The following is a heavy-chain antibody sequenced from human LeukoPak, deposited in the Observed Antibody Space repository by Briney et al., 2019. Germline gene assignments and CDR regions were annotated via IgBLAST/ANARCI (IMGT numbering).Heavy chain of an antibody. Sequence: PSETLSLTCAVYGGSFSGYYWSWIRQPPVKGLEWIGEINHSGSTNYNPSLKSRVTISVDTSKNQFSLKLSSVTAADTAVYYCAGTYYYGSGSYEWGQGTLVTVSS. CDR2: INHSGST. CDR3: AGTYYYGSGSYE. D-gene: IGHD3-10*01. V-gene: IGHV4-34*01. CDR1: GGSFSGYY. J-gene: IGHJ4*02.